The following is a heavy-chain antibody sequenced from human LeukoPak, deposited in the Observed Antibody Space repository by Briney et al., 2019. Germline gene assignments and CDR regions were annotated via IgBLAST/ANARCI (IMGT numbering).Heavy chain of an antibody. CDR3: ARDSGEVPDY. V-gene: IGHV1-2*02. CDR2: INPNNGGT. J-gene: IGHJ4*02. CDR1: GYTFNVYY. D-gene: IGHD3-10*01. Sequence: GAAVKVSCKSSGYTFNVYYMHWMRQAPGQGLEWMGWINPNNGGTKYAQNFQGRVTMTRDTSISTAYMELDRLRFDDTAVYYCARDSGEVPDYWGQGTLVTVSS.